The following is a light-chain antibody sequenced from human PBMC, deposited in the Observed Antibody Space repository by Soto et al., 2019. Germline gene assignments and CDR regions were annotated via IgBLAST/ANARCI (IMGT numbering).Light chain of an antibody. CDR2: GAS. V-gene: IGKV3-15*01. J-gene: IGKJ5*01. CDR3: QQYNNWPPIT. CDR1: QSVSNN. Sequence: EIVLTQSPGTLSLSPGERATLSCRASQSVSNNYLARYQQKPGQAPRLLIYGASTRATGIPARFSGSGSGTEFTLTISSLQSEDFAVYYCQQYNNWPPITFGQGTRLEIK.